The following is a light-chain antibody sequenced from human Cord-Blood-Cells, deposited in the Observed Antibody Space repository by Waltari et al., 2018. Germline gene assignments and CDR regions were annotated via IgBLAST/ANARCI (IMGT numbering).Light chain of an antibody. CDR2: AAS. J-gene: IGKJ3*01. CDR3: QQSYSTPFT. V-gene: IGKV1-39*01. CDR1: QSISSY. Sequence: DIQMTQSPSSISASVADNVTITCRASQSISSYLNWYQQKPGKAPKLLIYAASSLQSGVPSRFSGSGSGTDFTLTISSLQPEDFATYYCQQSYSTPFTFGPGTKVDIK.